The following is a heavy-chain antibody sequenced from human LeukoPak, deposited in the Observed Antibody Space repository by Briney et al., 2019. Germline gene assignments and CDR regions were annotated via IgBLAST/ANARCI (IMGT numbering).Heavy chain of an antibody. Sequence: SETLSLTCTVSGGSISSYYWSWIRQPPGKGLEWIGYIYYSGSTNYNPSLKSRVTISVDTSKNQFSLKLSSVTAADTAVYYCARAGSVYSGSYLIDYWGQGTLVTVSS. V-gene: IGHV4-59*01. J-gene: IGHJ4*02. CDR1: GGSISSYY. CDR3: ARAGSVYSGSYLIDY. CDR2: IYYSGST. D-gene: IGHD1-26*01.